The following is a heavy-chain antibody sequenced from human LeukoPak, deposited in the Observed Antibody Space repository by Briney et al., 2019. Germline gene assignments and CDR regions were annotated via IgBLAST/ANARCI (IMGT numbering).Heavy chain of an antibody. V-gene: IGHV1-8*01. CDR2: MNPNSGNT. J-gene: IGHJ6*02. CDR3: ARGGTLVRGVTLLSGMDV. D-gene: IGHD3-10*01. CDR1: GYSFSNYD. Sequence: ASVKVSCKTSGYSFSNYDINWVRQATGQGLEWMAWMNPNSGNTGIYAQNFQGRITMTRDTSISTAYMELSSLTSEDTAVYYCARGGTLVRGVTLLSGMDVWGQETTVTVS.